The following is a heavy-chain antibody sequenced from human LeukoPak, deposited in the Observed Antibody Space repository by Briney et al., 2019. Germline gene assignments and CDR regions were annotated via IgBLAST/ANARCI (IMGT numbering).Heavy chain of an antibody. D-gene: IGHD5-24*01. CDR1: GGSISSYY. J-gene: IGHJ4*02. Sequence: ASETLSLTCTVSGGSISSYYWSWIRQPPGKGLEWIGYIYYSGSTNYNPSFKSRVTISVDTSKNQFSLKLSSVTAADTAVYYCARDPGMATSYYFDYWGQGTLVTVSS. CDR2: IYYSGST. V-gene: IGHV4-59*01. CDR3: ARDPGMATSYYFDY.